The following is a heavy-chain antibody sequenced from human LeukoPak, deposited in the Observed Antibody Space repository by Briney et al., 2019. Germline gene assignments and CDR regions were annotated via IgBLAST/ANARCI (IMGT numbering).Heavy chain of an antibody. D-gene: IGHD3-22*01. J-gene: IGHJ4*02. V-gene: IGHV3-21*01. CDR3: AKERYYDSSAYYSTY. CDR1: GGSFSGFY. CDR2: ISSSSGYI. Sequence: ETLSLTCAVDGGSFSGFYWSWIRQTPGKGLEWVSPISSSSGYIYYADSVKGRFTISRDNAKNSLYLQMNSLRAEDTAVYYCAKERYYDSSAYYSTYWGRGTLVTVSS.